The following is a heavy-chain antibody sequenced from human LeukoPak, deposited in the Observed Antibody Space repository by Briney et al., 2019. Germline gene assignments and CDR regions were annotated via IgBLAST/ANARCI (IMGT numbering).Heavy chain of an antibody. V-gene: IGHV3-53*01. CDR1: GFTVSSNY. CDR2: IYAGGNT. CDR3: ARDRATNFYYYYGMDV. D-gene: IGHD3-3*01. Sequence: PGGSLRLSCAASGFTVSSNYMTWVRQAPGKGLEWVSVIYAGGNTYYADSVKGRFTISRDNSKNTLYLQMNSLRAEDTAVYYCARDRATNFYYYYGMDVWGQGTTVTVSS. J-gene: IGHJ6*02.